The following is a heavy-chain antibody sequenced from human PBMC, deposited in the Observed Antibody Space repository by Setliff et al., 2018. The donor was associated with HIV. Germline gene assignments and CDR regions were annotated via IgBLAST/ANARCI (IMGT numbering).Heavy chain of an antibody. CDR3: ARHPRHYNILTGYLYYYMDV. J-gene: IGHJ6*03. CDR1: GVSISSSSYF. Sequence: PSETLSLTCAVSGVSISSSSYFWGWIRRPPGTGMDWIGSIYFSGSTYYNPSLESRVTISMDTSKNQFSLKLTSVTAADTAVYYCARHPRHYNILTGYLYYYMDVWGKGTTVTVSS. D-gene: IGHD3-9*01. CDR2: IYFSGST. V-gene: IGHV4-39*01.